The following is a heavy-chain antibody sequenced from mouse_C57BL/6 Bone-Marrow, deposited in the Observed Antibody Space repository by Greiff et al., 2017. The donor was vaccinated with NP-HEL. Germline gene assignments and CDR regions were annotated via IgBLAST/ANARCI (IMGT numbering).Heavy chain of an antibody. CDR3: ARGSYDYDGTGLAY. CDR2: IDPSDSET. Sequence: QVQLQQPGAELVRPGSSVKLSCKASGYTFTSYWMHWVKQRPIQGLEWIGNIDPSDSETHYNQKFKDKATLTVDKSSSTAYMQLSSLTSEDSAVYYCARGSYDYDGTGLAYWGQGTLVTVSA. V-gene: IGHV1-52*01. J-gene: IGHJ3*01. D-gene: IGHD2-4*01. CDR1: GYTFTSYW.